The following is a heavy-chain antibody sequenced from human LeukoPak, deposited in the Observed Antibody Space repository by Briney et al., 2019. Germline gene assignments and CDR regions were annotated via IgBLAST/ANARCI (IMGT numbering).Heavy chain of an antibody. J-gene: IGHJ4*02. D-gene: IGHD2-15*01. CDR3: ARGHGRYCSGGSCYFGGFFEY. V-gene: IGHV3-7*03. Sequence: GGSLRLSCAASGFTFSNYWMSWVRQAPGKGLEWVANIKQDGSEKYYVDSVKGRFTISRDNAKNSLYLQMNSLRAEDTAVYYCARGHGRYCSGGSCYFGGFFEYWGQGTLGTVS. CDR1: GFTFSNYW. CDR2: IKQDGSEK.